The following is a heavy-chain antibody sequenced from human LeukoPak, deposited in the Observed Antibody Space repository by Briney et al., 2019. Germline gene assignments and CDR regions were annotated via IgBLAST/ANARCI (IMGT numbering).Heavy chain of an antibody. J-gene: IGHJ3*02. CDR2: IYYSVST. V-gene: IGHV4-59*08. Sequence: SETLSLTCTVSGASISSYYWNWIRQPPGKGLEWIGHIYYSVSTSYNPSLESRVSISVDASKKQFSLRLTSVTAADTAMYYCAGGNAFESWGQGTMVTVSS. CDR1: GASISSYY. CDR3: AGGNAFES.